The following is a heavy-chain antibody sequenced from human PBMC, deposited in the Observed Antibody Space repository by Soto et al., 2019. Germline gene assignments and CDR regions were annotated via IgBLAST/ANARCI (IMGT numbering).Heavy chain of an antibody. Sequence: QVQLQESGPGLVKPSQTLSLTCTVSSDSISRGDYYWSWIRQPPGKGLEWIGYIYYSGSAYYNPSLKSRVTISVATANNQFSLKLSSVTAADTAVYYCAREPQYSSSWDYWGQGTLVTVSS. CDR2: IYYSGSA. CDR3: AREPQYSSSWDY. V-gene: IGHV4-30-4*01. CDR1: SDSISRGDYY. J-gene: IGHJ4*02. D-gene: IGHD6-13*01.